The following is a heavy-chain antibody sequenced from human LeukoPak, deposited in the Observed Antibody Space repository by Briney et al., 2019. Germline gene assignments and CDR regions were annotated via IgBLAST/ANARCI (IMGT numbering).Heavy chain of an antibody. Sequence: SETLSLTCTVSGGSLSNYYWSWIRQPPGKGLEWIGYIYYSGNTIYNPSLKTRATISVDTSKNQISLKLSSVTAADTAVYYCARLISIFGSPRGAFDIWGQGTMVTVSS. V-gene: IGHV4-59*08. CDR2: IYYSGNT. CDR3: ARLISIFGSPRGAFDI. D-gene: IGHD3-3*01. CDR1: GGSLSNYY. J-gene: IGHJ3*02.